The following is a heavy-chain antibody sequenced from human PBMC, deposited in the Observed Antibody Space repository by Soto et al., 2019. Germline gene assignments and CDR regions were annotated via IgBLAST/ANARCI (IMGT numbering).Heavy chain of an antibody. CDR2: ISSSGSYI. D-gene: IGHD3-10*01. CDR3: ASFTNVLLWFGEPGVFDY. Sequence: GRSLRLSCAASGFTFSSYSMNWVRQAPGKGLEWVSSISSSGSYIYYADSLKGRFTISRDNAKNSLYLQMDSLRAEDTAVYYCASFTNVLLWFGEPGVFDYWGQGTLVTVSS. J-gene: IGHJ4*02. CDR1: GFTFSSYS. V-gene: IGHV3-21*01.